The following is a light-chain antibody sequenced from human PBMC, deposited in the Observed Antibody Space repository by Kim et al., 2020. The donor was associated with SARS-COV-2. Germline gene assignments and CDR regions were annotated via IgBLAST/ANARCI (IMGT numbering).Light chain of an antibody. J-gene: IGKJ2*01. CDR1: QSVSSNY. CDR2: GAS. CDR3: QQYGISPDT. V-gene: IGKV3-20*01. Sequence: EIVLTQSPGTLSLSPGERATLSCRASQSVSSNYLAWYQGKPGQAPRLLIFGASSRATGIPDRFSGSGSGTDFTLTISRLEPEDFAVYYCQQYGISPDTFGQGTKLEI.